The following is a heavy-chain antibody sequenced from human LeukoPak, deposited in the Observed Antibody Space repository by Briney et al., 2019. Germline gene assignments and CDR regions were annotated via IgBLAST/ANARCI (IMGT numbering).Heavy chain of an antibody. Sequence: PGGSLRLSCAASGFTFSSYAMSWVRQAPGKGREWVSAISGSGGSTYYADSVKGRFTISRDNSKNTLYLQMNSLRAEDTAVYYCANALRGYCASTSCYTGNWYGPCRQGTLVTVSS. V-gene: IGHV3-23*01. J-gene: IGHJ5*02. CDR3: ANALRGYCASTSCYTGNWYGP. D-gene: IGHD2-2*02. CDR1: GFTFSSYA. CDR2: ISGSGGST.